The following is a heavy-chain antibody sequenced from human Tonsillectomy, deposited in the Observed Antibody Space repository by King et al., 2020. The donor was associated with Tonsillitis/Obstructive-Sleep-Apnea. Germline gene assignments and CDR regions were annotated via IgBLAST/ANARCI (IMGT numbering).Heavy chain of an antibody. J-gene: IGHJ4*02. CDR3: AREGTGGDYVDY. Sequence: QLQESGPGLVKPSQTLSLTCTVSGGSISSGGYYWSWIRQHPGKGLEWIGYIYYSGSTYYNPSLKSRVTISVDTSRNQFSLKLSSVTAADTAVYYCAREGTGGDYVDYWGQGTLVTVSS. CDR2: IYYSGST. D-gene: IGHD2-8*02. V-gene: IGHV4-31*03. CDR1: GGSISSGGYY.